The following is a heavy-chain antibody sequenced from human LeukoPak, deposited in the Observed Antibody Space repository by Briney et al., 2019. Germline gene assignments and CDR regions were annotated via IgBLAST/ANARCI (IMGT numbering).Heavy chain of an antibody. CDR1: GFTFSTYE. J-gene: IGHJ4*02. Sequence: GGSLRLSCAASGFTFSTYEMNWVRQAPGKGLEWVSYISSSGDTIYYADSVKGRFTISRDNAKNSLYLQMNSLRAEDTAIYYCAREGRKTTSEYWGQGTLVTVSS. D-gene: IGHD2/OR15-2a*01. CDR3: AREGRKTTSEY. CDR2: ISSSGDTI. V-gene: IGHV3-48*03.